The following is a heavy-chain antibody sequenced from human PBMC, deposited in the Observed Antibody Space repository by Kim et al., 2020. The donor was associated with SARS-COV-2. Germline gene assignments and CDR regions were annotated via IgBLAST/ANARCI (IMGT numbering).Heavy chain of an antibody. J-gene: IGHJ6*02. Sequence: GSLRLSCAASGFTFSSYAMSWVRQAPGKGLEWVSAISGSGGSTYYADSVKGRFTISRDNSKNTLYLQMNSLRAEDTAVYYCATNYDIFRGHYYYYGMDVWGQGTTVTVSS. CDR2: ISGSGGST. CDR1: GFTFSSYA. V-gene: IGHV3-23*01. CDR3: ATNYDIFRGHYYYYGMDV. D-gene: IGHD3-9*01.